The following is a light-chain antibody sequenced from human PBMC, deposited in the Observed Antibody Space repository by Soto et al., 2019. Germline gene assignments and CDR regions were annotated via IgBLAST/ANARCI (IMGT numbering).Light chain of an antibody. Sequence: DLQITQSPSSLSASVGDRVTITCRASHAISTYLAWYQQKPGQVPKLLIYSASTLHSGVPSRFSVSGSGTDFTLTISSLQPEDVATYYCQQFNSVPNTFGPGTKVDIK. V-gene: IGKV1-27*01. CDR3: QQFNSVPNT. J-gene: IGKJ3*01. CDR2: SAS. CDR1: HAISTY.